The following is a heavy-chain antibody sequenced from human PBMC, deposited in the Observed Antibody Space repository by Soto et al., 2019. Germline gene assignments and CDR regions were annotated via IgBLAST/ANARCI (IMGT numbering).Heavy chain of an antibody. V-gene: IGHV1-69*02. CDR1: GGTFSSYT. CDR3: ARGRDCGGDCYFDY. J-gene: IGHJ4*02. Sequence: QVQLVQSGAEVKKPASSVKVSCKASGGTFSSYTISWVRQAPGQGLEWMGRIIPILGIANYAQKFQGRVTITADKSTSTAYMELSSLRSEDTAVYYCARGRDCGGDCYFDYWGQGTLVTVSS. D-gene: IGHD2-21*02. CDR2: IIPILGIA.